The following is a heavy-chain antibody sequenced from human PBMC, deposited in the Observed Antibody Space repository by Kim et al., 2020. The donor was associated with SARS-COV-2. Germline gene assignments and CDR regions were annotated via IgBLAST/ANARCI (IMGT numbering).Heavy chain of an antibody. J-gene: IGHJ4*02. CDR1: GFTFSHYT. Sequence: GGSLRLSCAASGFTFSHYTMNWVRQAPGKGLEWVSCISGSSSYIYYADSVKGRFTISRDNAKNSLYLQMNSLRAEDTALYYCVRDGLAVTNYWGQGTLVT. CDR3: VRDGLAVTNY. D-gene: IGHD3-3*01. V-gene: IGHV3-21*01. CDR2: ISGSSSYI.